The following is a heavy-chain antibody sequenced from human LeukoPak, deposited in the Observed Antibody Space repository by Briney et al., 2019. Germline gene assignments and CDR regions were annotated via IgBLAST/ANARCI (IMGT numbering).Heavy chain of an antibody. J-gene: IGHJ4*02. CDR2: INGDGSSS. D-gene: IGHD3-10*01. V-gene: IGHV3-74*01. Sequence: PGGSLRLSCAASGFTFSSYWIHWVRQPHGKGLVWVSYINGDGSSSNYADSVKGRLTISRDNAKNTLYLQMNSLRAEDTAVYYCATGSGTYYDSWGQGTLVTVSS. CDR3: ATGSGTYYDS. CDR1: GFTFSSYW.